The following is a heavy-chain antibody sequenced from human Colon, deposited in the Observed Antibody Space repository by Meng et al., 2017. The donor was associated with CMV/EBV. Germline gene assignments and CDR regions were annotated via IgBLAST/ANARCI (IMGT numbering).Heavy chain of an antibody. CDR3: ARDLSGSYSAPYYSYYGMDV. D-gene: IGHD4-11*01. Sequence: SCRASEFSISNYKMNWVRQAPGKGLEWISYINTRANTIYYADSVKGRFTISRDNAKNSLFLQMNNLRAEDTAVYYCARDLSGSYSAPYYSYYGMDVWGQGTTVTVSS. CDR1: EFSISNYK. CDR2: INTRANTI. V-gene: IGHV3-48*03. J-gene: IGHJ6*02.